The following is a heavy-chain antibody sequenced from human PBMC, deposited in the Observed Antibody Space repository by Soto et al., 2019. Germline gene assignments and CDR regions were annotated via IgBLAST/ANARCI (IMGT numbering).Heavy chain of an antibody. CDR1: GFTFDDYT. D-gene: IGHD2-15*01. CDR2: ISWDGGST. CDR3: AKDRARDCSGGSCYSFYYYYGMDV. Sequence: QLGGSLRLSCAASGFTFDDYTMHWVRQAPGKGLEWVSLISWDGGSTYYADSVKGRFTISRDNSKNSLYLQMNSLRTEDTALYYCAKDRARDCSGGSCYSFYYYYGMDVWGQGTTVTVSS. J-gene: IGHJ6*02. V-gene: IGHV3-43*01.